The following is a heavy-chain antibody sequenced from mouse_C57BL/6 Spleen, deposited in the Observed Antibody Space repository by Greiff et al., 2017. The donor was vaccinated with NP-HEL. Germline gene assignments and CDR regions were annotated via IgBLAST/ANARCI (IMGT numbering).Heavy chain of an antibody. J-gene: IGHJ3*01. Sequence: EVQGVESGGGLVQPGGSLSLSCAASGFTFTDYYMSWVRQPPGKALEWLGFIRNKANGYTTEYSASVKGRFTISRDNSQSILYLQMNALRAEDSATYYCARLYGSRSWFAYWGQGTLVTVSA. D-gene: IGHD1-1*01. CDR3: ARLYGSRSWFAY. CDR2: IRNKANGYTT. CDR1: GFTFTDYY. V-gene: IGHV7-3*01.